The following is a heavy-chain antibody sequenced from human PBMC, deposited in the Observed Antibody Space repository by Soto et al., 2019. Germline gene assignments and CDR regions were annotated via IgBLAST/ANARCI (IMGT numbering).Heavy chain of an antibody. CDR3: ARGAPYYDFWSGNSVAAFDI. V-gene: IGHV6-1*01. CDR1: GDSVSSNSAA. D-gene: IGHD3-3*01. CDR2: TYYRSKWYN. J-gene: IGHJ3*02. Sequence: PSQTLSLTCAISGDSVSSNSAAWNWIRQSPSRGLEWLGRTYYRSKWYNDYAVSVKSRITINPDTSKNQFSLQLNSVTPEDTAVYYCARGAPYYDFWSGNSVAAFDIWGQGTMVTVSS.